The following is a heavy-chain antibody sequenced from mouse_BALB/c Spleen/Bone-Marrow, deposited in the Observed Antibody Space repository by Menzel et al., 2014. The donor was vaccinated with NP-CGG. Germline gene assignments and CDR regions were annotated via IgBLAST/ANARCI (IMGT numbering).Heavy chain of an antibody. J-gene: IGHJ4*01. CDR1: GYTFTNYV. CDR3: ARYPDYYGSSYAMDY. D-gene: IGHD1-1*01. CDR2: IYPYNDGT. Sequence: VQLQQSGPELVKPGASVKMSCKASGYTFTNYVMHWVKQKPGQGLEWIGYIYPYNDGTKYNEKFKGKATLTSDKSSSTAYMELSSLTSEDSAVYYCARYPDYYGSSYAMDYWGQGTSVTVSS. V-gene: IGHV1-14*01.